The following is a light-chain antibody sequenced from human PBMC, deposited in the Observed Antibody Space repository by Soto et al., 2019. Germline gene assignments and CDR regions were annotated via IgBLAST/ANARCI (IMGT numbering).Light chain of an antibody. Sequence: EIVMTQSPATLSVSPGERATLSCRASQSVSSNLAWSQQKPGQAPRLLIYGASTRTTGIPARFSGSGSGTEFTLTISSLQSEDFAIYFCQQYNNWPPDRTFGQGTKVEIK. J-gene: IGKJ1*01. V-gene: IGKV3-15*01. CDR2: GAS. CDR3: QQYNNWPPDRT. CDR1: QSVSSN.